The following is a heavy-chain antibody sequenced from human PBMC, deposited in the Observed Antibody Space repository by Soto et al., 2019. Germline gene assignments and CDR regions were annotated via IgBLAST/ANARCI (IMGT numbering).Heavy chain of an antibody. CDR1: GCSFSSYG. Sequence: GGSLRRSCAASGCSFSSYGMHWVRQAPGKGLEWVAVISYDGSNKYYADSVKGRFTISRDNSKNTLYLQMKSLRAEDTAVYYCAKEHGTNHYYGMDVWGQGTTVTVSS. CDR2: ISYDGSNK. CDR3: AKEHGTNHYYGMDV. D-gene: IGHD1-7*01. J-gene: IGHJ6*02. V-gene: IGHV3-30*18.